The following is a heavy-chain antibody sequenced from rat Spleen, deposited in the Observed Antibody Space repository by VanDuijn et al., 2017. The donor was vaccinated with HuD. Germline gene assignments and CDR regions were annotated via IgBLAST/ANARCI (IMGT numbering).Heavy chain of an antibody. V-gene: IGHV5-19*01. CDR3: ATDGYYDGIYYSVYVMDA. D-gene: IGHD1-12*02. CDR1: GFTFSVYG. Sequence: EVQLVESGGGLMQPGRSLKLSCVASGFTFSVYGMHWIRQAPTKGLEWVASISPSGTISHYRDSVKGRFTISRDNAKNTLYLQMDSLKSEDTATYYCATDGYYDGIYYSVYVMDAWAQGASVTVSS. J-gene: IGHJ4*01. CDR2: ISPSGTIS.